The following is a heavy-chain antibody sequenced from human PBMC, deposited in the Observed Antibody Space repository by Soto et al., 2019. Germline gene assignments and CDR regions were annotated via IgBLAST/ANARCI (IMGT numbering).Heavy chain of an antibody. CDR2: INTSGGST. CDR1: GYTFTNYY. Sequence: ASVKVSCKASGYTFTNYYMHWVRQAPGQGLEWMGLINTSGGSTSYAQKFQGRVSMTSDTSTSTVYMELSSLRSEDTAVYYCARGVVAATSSKFDPWGQGTLVTVSS. J-gene: IGHJ5*02. V-gene: IGHV1-46*01. CDR3: ARGVVAATSSKFDP. D-gene: IGHD2-15*01.